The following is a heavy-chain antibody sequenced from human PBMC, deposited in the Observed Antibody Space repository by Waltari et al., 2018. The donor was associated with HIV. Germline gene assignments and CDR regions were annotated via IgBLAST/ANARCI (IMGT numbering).Heavy chain of an antibody. V-gene: IGHV4-38-2*02. CDR1: DYSITSGYC. CDR2: ISHSGTT. D-gene: IGHD3-3*01. J-gene: IGHJ4*02. CDR3: ASTYYDLLEGWYFDF. Sequence: QVQLQESGPGLVKPSATLPLTCSVSDYSITSGYCWCWIRQSPGRGLEWIGSISHSGTTVYSPSLKSRITLFRNTSKNQFFLKLTSATAADTAVYYCASTYYDLLEGWYFDFWGQGRLVTVSS.